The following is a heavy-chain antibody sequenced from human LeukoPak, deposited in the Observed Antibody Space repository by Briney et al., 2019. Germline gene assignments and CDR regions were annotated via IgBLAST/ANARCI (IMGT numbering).Heavy chain of an antibody. CDR3: AKEGRSLQTY. D-gene: IGHD5-24*01. CDR1: GFMFSSNW. Sequence: GGSLRLSCAASGFMFSSNWMSWVRLAPGKGLEWVANIKEDGTGTYYVDSVKGRFTISRDNAKNSLYLQMNSLRVEDTAVYYCAKEGRSLQTYWGQGTLVTVSS. J-gene: IGHJ4*02. V-gene: IGHV3-7*03. CDR2: IKEDGTGT.